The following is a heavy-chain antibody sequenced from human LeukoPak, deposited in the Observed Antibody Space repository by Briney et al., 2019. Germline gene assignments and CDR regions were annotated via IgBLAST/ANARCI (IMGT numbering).Heavy chain of an antibody. CDR1: GFTFSASA. CDR2: IRSTANSYAT. CDR3: SSSIDIVVVPAARFYGLDV. D-gene: IGHD2-2*01. V-gene: IGHV3-73*01. Sequence: GGSLRLSCAASGFTFSASAMHWVRQASGKGLEWVGRIRSTANSYATGYAASVKGRFTISRDDSKNTAYLQMNSLKTEDTAVDYCSSSIDIVVVPAARFYGLDVWGQGTTVTVSS. J-gene: IGHJ6*02.